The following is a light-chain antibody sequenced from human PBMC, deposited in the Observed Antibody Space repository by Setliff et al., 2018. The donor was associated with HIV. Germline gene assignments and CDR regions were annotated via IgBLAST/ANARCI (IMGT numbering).Light chain of an antibody. CDR2: EVS. CDR3: AAWDDSLSGQV. CDR1: SSDIGSYNL. J-gene: IGLJ1*01. Sequence: QSVLTQPASVSGSLGQSITISCTGTSSDIGSYNLVSWYQQHPGKAPKLIISEVSKGPSGISSRFSGSKSGNTASLTISGLQTEDEADYYCAAWDDSLSGQVFGTGTKVTVL. V-gene: IGLV2-23*02.